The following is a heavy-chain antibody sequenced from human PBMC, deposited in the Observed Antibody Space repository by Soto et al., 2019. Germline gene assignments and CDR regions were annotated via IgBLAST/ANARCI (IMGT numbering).Heavy chain of an antibody. J-gene: IGHJ4*02. CDR2: ISGSGGST. CDR3: AKDLRGGLEWLSELFDY. CDR1: GFTFSSYA. D-gene: IGHD3-3*01. Sequence: VQLLESGGGLVQPGGSLRLSCAASGFTFSSYAMSWVRQAPGKGLEWVSAISGSGGSTYYADSVKGRFTISRDNSKNTLYLQMNSLRAEDTAVYYCAKDLRGGLEWLSELFDYWGQGTLVTVSS. V-gene: IGHV3-23*01.